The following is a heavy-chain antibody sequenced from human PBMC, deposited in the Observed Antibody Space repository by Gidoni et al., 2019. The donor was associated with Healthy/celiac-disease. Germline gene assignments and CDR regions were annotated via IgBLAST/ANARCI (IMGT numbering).Heavy chain of an antibody. Sequence: QLQLQESGPGLVKPSETLSLTCTVSGGSISSSRYYWGWIRQPPGKGLEWIGSIYYSGSTYYNPSLKSRVTISVDTSKNQFSLKLSSVTAADTAVYYCASLYSGYDGNWFDPWGQGTLVTVSS. D-gene: IGHD5-12*01. CDR2: IYYSGST. V-gene: IGHV4-39*01. J-gene: IGHJ5*02. CDR1: GGSISSSRYY. CDR3: ASLYSGYDGNWFDP.